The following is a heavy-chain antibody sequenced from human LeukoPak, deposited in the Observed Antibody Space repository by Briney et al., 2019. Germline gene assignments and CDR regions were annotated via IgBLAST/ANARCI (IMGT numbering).Heavy chain of an antibody. D-gene: IGHD2-21*01. J-gene: IGHJ4*02. CDR2: ISFDGTTK. CDR3: AKDHDVVAVDY. CDR1: GFIVSTSV. Sequence: GGSLRLSCAASGFIVSTSVMHWVRQAPGKGLDWAAIISFDGTTKYYADSVKGRFTISRDNSKNTLYLQMNSLRAEDTAVYYCAKDHDVVAVDYWGQGTLVTVSS. V-gene: IGHV3-30*18.